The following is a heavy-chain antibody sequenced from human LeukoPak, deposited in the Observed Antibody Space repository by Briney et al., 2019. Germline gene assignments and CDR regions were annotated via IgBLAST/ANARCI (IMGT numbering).Heavy chain of an antibody. V-gene: IGHV5-51*01. D-gene: IGHD3-10*01. CDR1: GYSFTSYW. CDR3: ARREPLWFGESNPPDY. Sequence: GESLKISCKGSGYSFTSYWIGWVRQMPGKGLEWMGIIYPGDSGTRYSPSFQGQVTISADKSISTAYLQWSSLKASDTAMYYCARREPLWFGESNPPDYWGQGTLVIVSS. J-gene: IGHJ4*02. CDR2: IYPGDSGT.